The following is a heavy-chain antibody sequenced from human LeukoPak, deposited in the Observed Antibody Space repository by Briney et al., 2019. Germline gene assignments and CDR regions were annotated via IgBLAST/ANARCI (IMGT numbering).Heavy chain of an antibody. J-gene: IGHJ6*02. V-gene: IGHV3-23*01. Sequence: GGSLRLSCAASGFTFSSYAMSWVRQAPGKGLEWVSAISGSGGSTYYADSVKGRFTISRDNSKSTLYLQMNSLRAEDTAVYYCAKDGGAGTTYDYVWGSYRPVGGYYGMDVWGQGTTVTVSS. CDR1: GFTFSSYA. CDR2: ISGSGGST. D-gene: IGHD3-16*02. CDR3: AKDGGAGTTYDYVWGSYRPVGGYYGMDV.